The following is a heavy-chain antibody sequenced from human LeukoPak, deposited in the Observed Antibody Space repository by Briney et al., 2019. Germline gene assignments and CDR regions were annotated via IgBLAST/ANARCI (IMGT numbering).Heavy chain of an antibody. V-gene: IGHV4-59*08. J-gene: IGHJ4*02. CDR3: ARHGGNSVYDPFEH. D-gene: IGHD5/OR15-5a*01. CDR2: IFYTGNT. Sequence: SENLSLTCTVSGGSISSHYWSWIRQSPGKGLEWIGCIFYTGNTNYNPSLKSRVTISVDTSKKQFSLRLSSVTAADTAVYYCARHGGNSVYDPFEHWGQGTLVTVSS. CDR1: GGSISSHY.